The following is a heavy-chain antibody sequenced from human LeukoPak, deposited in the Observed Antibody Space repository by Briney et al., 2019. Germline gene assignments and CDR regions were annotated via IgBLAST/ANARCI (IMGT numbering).Heavy chain of an antibody. Sequence: SVKVSCKASGGTFSSYAISWVRQAPGQGLEWMGGIIPIFGTANYAQKFQGRVTITADESTSTAYMELSSLRSEDTAVYYCARDLADSERHVYFDYWGQRTLVTVSS. D-gene: IGHD1-1*01. J-gene: IGHJ4*02. CDR2: IIPIFGTA. CDR3: ARDLADSERHVYFDY. CDR1: GGTFSSYA. V-gene: IGHV1-69*13.